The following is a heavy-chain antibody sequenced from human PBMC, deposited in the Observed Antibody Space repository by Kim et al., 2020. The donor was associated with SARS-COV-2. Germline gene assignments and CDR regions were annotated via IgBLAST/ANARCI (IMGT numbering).Heavy chain of an antibody. CDR3: AKDISWGWIAEAHAVGDYYYGMDV. CDR1: GFTFDDYA. Sequence: GGSLRLSCAASGFTFDDYAMHWVRQAPGKGLEWVSGISWNSGSIGYADSVKGRFTISRDNAKNSLYLQMNSLRAEDTALYYCAKDISWGWIAEAHAVGDYYYGMDVWGQGTTVTFSS. J-gene: IGHJ6*02. V-gene: IGHV3-9*01. D-gene: IGHD6-19*01. CDR2: ISWNSGSI.